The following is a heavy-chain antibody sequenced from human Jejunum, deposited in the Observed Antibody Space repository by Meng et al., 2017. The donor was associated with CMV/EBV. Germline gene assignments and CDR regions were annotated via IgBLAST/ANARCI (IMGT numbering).Heavy chain of an antibody. D-gene: IGHD6-13*01. CDR1: ISSYF. CDR2: VYYAGGRT. V-gene: IGHV4-59*01. J-gene: IGHJ4*02. Sequence: ISSYFWTWIRQPPGKGLGWLGYVYYAGGRTNYNPSLKRRVTISVDSPENQFSLKLTSVTAADTAVYYCARVPAELGSSSSSYYFDSWGQGTLVTVSS. CDR3: ARVPAELGSSSSSYYFDS.